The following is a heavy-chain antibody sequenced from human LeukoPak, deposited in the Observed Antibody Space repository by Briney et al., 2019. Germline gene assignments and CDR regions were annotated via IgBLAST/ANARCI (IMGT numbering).Heavy chain of an antibody. Sequence: ASVKVSCKASGYTFTSYYIHWVRQAPGQGLEWMGRINSNSGGTVSARKFQGRVTMTRDTSTSTAYMELRSLRSDDTAVYYCARGGGYSSSWYFDYWGQGTLVTVSS. J-gene: IGHJ4*02. CDR3: ARGGGYSSSWYFDY. CDR1: GYTFTSYY. D-gene: IGHD6-13*01. V-gene: IGHV1-2*06. CDR2: INSNSGGT.